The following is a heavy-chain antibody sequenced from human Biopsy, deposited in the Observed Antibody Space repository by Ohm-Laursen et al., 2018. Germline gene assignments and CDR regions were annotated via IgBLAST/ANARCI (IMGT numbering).Heavy chain of an antibody. V-gene: IGHV4-59*11. Sequence: PSQTLSLTCTVSGGSFTGHYWTWTRQPPGKGLEWIGHISHTGYTSYKSSLKSRVTISLGTSRKHFSLRLTSLAAADTAVYYCARGSNEYGGLYFPHWGQGTLVTVSS. CDR1: GGSFTGHY. J-gene: IGHJ1*01. CDR2: ISHTGYT. CDR3: ARGSNEYGGLYFPH. D-gene: IGHD4-23*01.